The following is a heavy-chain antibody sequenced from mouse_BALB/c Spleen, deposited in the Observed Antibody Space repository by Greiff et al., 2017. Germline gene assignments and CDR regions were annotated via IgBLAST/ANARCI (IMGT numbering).Heavy chain of an antibody. V-gene: IGHV7-3*02. CDR3: ARAYGRIFDY. Sequence: EVKLMESGGGLVQPGGSLRLSCATSGFTFTDYYMSWVRQPPGKALEWLGFIRNKANGYTTEYSASGKGRFTISRDNSQSILYLQMNTLRAEDSATYYCARAYGRIFDYWGQGTTLTVSS. CDR2: IRNKANGYTT. D-gene: IGHD1-1*01. CDR1: GFTFTDYY. J-gene: IGHJ2*01.